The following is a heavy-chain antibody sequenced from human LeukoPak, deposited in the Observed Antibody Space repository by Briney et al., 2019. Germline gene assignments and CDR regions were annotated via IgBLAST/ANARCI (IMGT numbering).Heavy chain of an antibody. CDR2: INPNSDGT. Sequence: ASVNVSCKASGYTFTGYYMHWVRQAPGQGLEWMGRINPNSDGTNYAQKFQGRVTMTRDTSISTAYMELSRLRSDDTAVYYCARGGYDFVYYYYGMDVWGQGTTVTVSS. V-gene: IGHV1-2*06. CDR3: ARGGYDFVYYYYGMDV. CDR1: GYTFTGYY. D-gene: IGHD3-3*01. J-gene: IGHJ6*02.